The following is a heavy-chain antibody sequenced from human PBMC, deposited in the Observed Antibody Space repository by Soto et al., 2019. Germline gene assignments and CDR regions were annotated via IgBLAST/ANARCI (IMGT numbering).Heavy chain of an antibody. V-gene: IGHV3-23*01. Sequence: GGSLRLSCAATGFTFNAYGMTWVRKGPGKGLEWVSAISGGGDVTHYAGSVRGRFTISRDNSRKTLYLHMNNLRVEDTAIYYCAKDPTGGLSGYFDCWGQGTLVTVSS. CDR1: GFTFNAYG. CDR2: ISGGGDVT. J-gene: IGHJ4*02. D-gene: IGHD6-19*01. CDR3: AKDPTGGLSGYFDC.